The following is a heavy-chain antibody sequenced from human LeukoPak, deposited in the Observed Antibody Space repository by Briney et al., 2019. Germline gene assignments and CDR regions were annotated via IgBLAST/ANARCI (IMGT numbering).Heavy chain of an antibody. Sequence: RGSLRLSCAASGFTFSSYEMNGVRQAPGKGLEWVSSISSRSSYIYYADSLKGRFTMSRDNAKKSLYLQMNSLRAEDTAVYYCAREETGSGSYFDSWGQGTLVTVSS. CDR3: AREETGSGSYFDS. D-gene: IGHD1-26*01. V-gene: IGHV3-21*01. CDR1: GFTFSSYE. J-gene: IGHJ4*02. CDR2: ISSRSSYI.